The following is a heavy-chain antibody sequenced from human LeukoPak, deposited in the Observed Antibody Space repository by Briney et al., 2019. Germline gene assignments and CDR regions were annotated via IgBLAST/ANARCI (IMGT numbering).Heavy chain of an antibody. J-gene: IGHJ6*02. Sequence: SETLSLTCAVYGGSFRGYYWSWIRQPPGKGLEWIGEINHSGSTNYSPSLKSRVTISVDTSKNQFSLKLSSVTAADTAVYYCARERITMVRGVPYGMDVWGQGTTVTVSS. CDR3: ARERITMVRGVPYGMDV. V-gene: IGHV4-34*01. D-gene: IGHD3-10*01. CDR1: GGSFRGYY. CDR2: INHSGST.